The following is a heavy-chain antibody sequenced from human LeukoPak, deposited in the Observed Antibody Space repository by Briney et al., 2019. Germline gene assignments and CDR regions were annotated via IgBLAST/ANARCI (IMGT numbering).Heavy chain of an antibody. Sequence: PSETLSLTCAVYGGSFSGYYWSWIRQPPGKGLEWIGEINHSGSTNYKPSLKSRVTISVDTSKNQFSLKLSSVTAADTAVYYCARGGCSSTSCYSADFDYWGQGTLVTVSS. CDR2: INHSGST. CDR1: GGSFSGYY. J-gene: IGHJ4*02. D-gene: IGHD2-2*01. V-gene: IGHV4-34*01. CDR3: ARGGCSSTSCYSADFDY.